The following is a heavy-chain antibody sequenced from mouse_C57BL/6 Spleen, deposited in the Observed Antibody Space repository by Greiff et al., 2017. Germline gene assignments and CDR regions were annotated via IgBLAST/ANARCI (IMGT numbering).Heavy chain of an antibody. Sequence: VQLQQSGAELVRPGASVTLICKASGYTFTDYEMHWVKQTPVHGLEWIGAIDPETGGSAYNQKFKGKAILTADKSSSPAYVAVRRLTSEDSAVYYCTSYDYGYYFHYWRQGTTLTVSS. CDR2: IDPETGGS. V-gene: IGHV1-15*01. CDR1: GYTFTDYE. D-gene: IGHD2-4*01. J-gene: IGHJ2*01. CDR3: TSYDYGYYFHY.